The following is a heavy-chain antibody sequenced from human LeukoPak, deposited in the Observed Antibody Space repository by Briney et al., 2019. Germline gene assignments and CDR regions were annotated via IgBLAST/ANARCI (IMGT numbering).Heavy chain of an antibody. J-gene: IGHJ4*02. CDR3: ARSPVRTAMKSLDY. D-gene: IGHD5-18*01. Sequence: PGGSLRLSCAASGFTFSSYWMSWVRQAPGKGLEWVANIKQDGSEKYYVDSVKGRFTISRDNAKNSLYLQMNSLRAEDTAVYYCARSPVRTAMKSLDYWGQGTLVTVSS. CDR1: GFTFSSYW. CDR2: IKQDGSEK. V-gene: IGHV3-7*01.